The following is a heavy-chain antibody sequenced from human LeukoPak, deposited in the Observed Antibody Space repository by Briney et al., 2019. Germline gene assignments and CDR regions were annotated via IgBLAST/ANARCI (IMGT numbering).Heavy chain of an antibody. D-gene: IGHD6-19*01. CDR2: IIPIFGTA. V-gene: IGHV1-69*06. Sequence: ASVKVSCKASGGTFSSYAISWVRQAPGQGLEWMGGIIPIFGTANYAQKFQGRVTITADKSTSTAYMELSSLRSEDTAVYYCAREKYSSGRLDAFDIWGQGTMVTVSS. CDR3: AREKYSSGRLDAFDI. CDR1: GGTFSSYA. J-gene: IGHJ3*02.